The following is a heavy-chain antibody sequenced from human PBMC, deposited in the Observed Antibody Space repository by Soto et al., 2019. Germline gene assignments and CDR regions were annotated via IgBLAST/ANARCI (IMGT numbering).Heavy chain of an antibody. Sequence: WSSLRLSCAATGLTLSSYWMSWVRQAPGKVLEWVANIKQDGSEKYYVDSVKVRFTISRDNAKNSLYLQMNSLRAEDTAVYYCASDPGGGNVLLWFGEFRYGMDVWGQGTTVTVSS. V-gene: IGHV3-7*03. D-gene: IGHD3-10*01. J-gene: IGHJ6*02. CDR3: ASDPGGGNVLLWFGEFRYGMDV. CDR2: IKQDGSEK. CDR1: GLTLSSYW.